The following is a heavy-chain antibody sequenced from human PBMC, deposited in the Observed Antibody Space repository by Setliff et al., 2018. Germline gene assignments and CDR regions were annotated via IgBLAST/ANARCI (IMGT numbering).Heavy chain of an antibody. V-gene: IGHV4-38-2*02. CDR2: LFDGGSI. Sequence: SETLSLTCAVSGYSISSGFSWVWIRQSPGKGLEWIGSLFDGGSIYYNPSLKSRASISLDASRNQFALKLTSATAADSAVYFCARDPHYDPTYSLPGHGFDIWGQGAMVTVSS. D-gene: IGHD3-22*01. CDR1: GYSISSGFS. CDR3: ARDPHYDPTYSLPGHGFDI. J-gene: IGHJ3*02.